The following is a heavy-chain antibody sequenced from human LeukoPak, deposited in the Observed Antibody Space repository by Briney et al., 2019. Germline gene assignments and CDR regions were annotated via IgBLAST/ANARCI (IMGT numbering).Heavy chain of an antibody. J-gene: IGHJ4*02. CDR3: AKDYLLWFGLGYYFDY. D-gene: IGHD3-10*01. CDR2: IWYDGSNK. Sequence: PGGSLRLSCAASGFTFSSYGMHWVRKAPGKGLEWVAVIWYDGSNKYYADSVKGRFTISRDNSKNTLYLQMNSLRAEDTAVYYCAKDYLLWFGLGYYFDYWGQGTLVTVSS. CDR1: GFTFSSYG. V-gene: IGHV3-33*06.